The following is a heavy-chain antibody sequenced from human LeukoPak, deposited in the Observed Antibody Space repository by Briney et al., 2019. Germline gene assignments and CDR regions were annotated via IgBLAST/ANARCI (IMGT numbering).Heavy chain of an antibody. CDR2: TKSKTDGGTT. D-gene: IGHD1-14*01. V-gene: IGHV3-15*01. CDR1: GFTFSNAW. Sequence: GGSLRLSCAASGFTFSNAWMSWVRQAPGKGLEWVGRTKSKTDGGTTDYAAPVKGRFTISRDDSKNTLYLQMNSLKTEDTAVYYCTSGILAYWGQGTLVTVSS. CDR3: TSGILAY. J-gene: IGHJ4*02.